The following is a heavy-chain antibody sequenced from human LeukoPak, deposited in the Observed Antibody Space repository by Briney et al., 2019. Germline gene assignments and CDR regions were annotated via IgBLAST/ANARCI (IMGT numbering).Heavy chain of an antibody. V-gene: IGHV3-30*14. J-gene: IGHJ4*02. D-gene: IGHD4-17*01. Sequence: PGGSLRLSCAASGFTFSNYAMHWVRQAPGKGLEWMAVISFDGSNKYYADSVKGRFTISRDNSKNTLYLQLNSLRGEDTAVYYCASQTTVKYYFDYWGQGTLVTVSS. CDR3: ASQTTVKYYFDY. CDR2: ISFDGSNK. CDR1: GFTFSNYA.